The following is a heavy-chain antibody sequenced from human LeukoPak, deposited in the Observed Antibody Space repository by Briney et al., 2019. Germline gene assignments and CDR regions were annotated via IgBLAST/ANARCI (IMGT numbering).Heavy chain of an antibody. Sequence: PGGTLRLSCAASGFIFRGFEMDWVRQAPGKGLEWIAYISSVATTMYYADSVKGRFTFYRADAKNSLLLRMKSLLAEAPFCFYLSLLAVASDFDYSGEGALVTASP. CDR2: ISSVATTM. J-gene: IGHJ4*02. D-gene: IGHD6-19*01. V-gene: IGHV3-48*03. CDR1: GFIFRGFE. CDR3: SLLAVASDFDY.